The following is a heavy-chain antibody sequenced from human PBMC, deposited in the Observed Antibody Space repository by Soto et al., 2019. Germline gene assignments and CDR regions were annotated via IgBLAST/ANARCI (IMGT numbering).Heavy chain of an antibody. CDR1: GYIFNGYA. CDR2: INGGNGNT. V-gene: IGHV1-3*01. CDR3: ARHDCISTSCYYYYYYSMDV. J-gene: IGHJ6*02. D-gene: IGHD2-2*01. Sequence: ASVKVSCKASGYIFNGYAMHWVRQAPGQRLEWMAWINGGNGNTRYSQKFQGRVTISRDESTSTAYMELSSLRSEDTAVYYCARHDCISTSCYYYYYYSMDVWGQGTTVTV.